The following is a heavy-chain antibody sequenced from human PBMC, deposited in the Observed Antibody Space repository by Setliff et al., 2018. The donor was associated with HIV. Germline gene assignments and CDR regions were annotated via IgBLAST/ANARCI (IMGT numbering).Heavy chain of an antibody. V-gene: IGHV4-34*01. CDR3: ARAGGARRYYYYYMDV. CDR1: GGSFSSYY. CDR2: INHSGST. J-gene: IGHJ6*03. D-gene: IGHD1-26*01. Sequence: KPSETLSLTCAVYGGSFSSYYWSWIRQPPGKGLEWIGEINHSGSTNYNPSLKSRVTISVDTSKNPFSLKVRSVTAADTAVYYCARAGGARRYYYYYMDVWGKGTTVTVSS.